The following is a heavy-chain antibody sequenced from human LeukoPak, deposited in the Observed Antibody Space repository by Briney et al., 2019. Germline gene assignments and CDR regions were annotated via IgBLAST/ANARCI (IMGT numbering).Heavy chain of an antibody. V-gene: IGHV3-7*03. CDR2: IKQDGREK. CDR3: AREGDPQTPLLWFGEHRGYFDH. CDR1: GLSFSSDW. Sequence: PGGSLSLSCAASGLSFSSDWMSWGRPAPGKGLEWVANIKQDGREKYYVDSVKGRFTISRDNAKNSLYLQMNSLRAEDTGVYYCAREGDPQTPLLWFGEHRGYFDHWGQGTLVTVSS. J-gene: IGHJ4*02. D-gene: IGHD3-10*01.